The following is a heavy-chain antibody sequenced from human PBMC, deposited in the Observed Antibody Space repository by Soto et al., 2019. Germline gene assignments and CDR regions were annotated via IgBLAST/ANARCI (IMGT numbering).Heavy chain of an antibody. D-gene: IGHD2-2*01. CDR3: ARTYVTDVVVVPASKDYMDV. Sequence: QLQLQESGPGLVKPSETLSLTCTVSGGSISSSSSSWGWIRQPPGKGLEWLGIISYSGSTYYSPSLKSGVTISVDASKNLFSLNLSSVTAADTAVYYCARTYVTDVVVVPASKDYMDVWGKGTTVTVSS. CDR2: ISYSGST. V-gene: IGHV4-39*01. J-gene: IGHJ6*03. CDR1: GGSISSSSSS.